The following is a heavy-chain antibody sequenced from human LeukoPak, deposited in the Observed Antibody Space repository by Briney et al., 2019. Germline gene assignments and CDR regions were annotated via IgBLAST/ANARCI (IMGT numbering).Heavy chain of an antibody. CDR1: GGSISSYY. J-gene: IGHJ5*02. CDR3: AREGTAGTNLNWFDP. CDR2: ISYSGST. Sequence: SETLSLTCTVSGGSISSYYWSWLRQPPGKGLEWIGYISYSGSTNFNPSLKSRVTISVDTSKNQFSLKLSSVTAADTAVYYCAREGTAGTNLNWFDPWGQGTLVTVSS. D-gene: IGHD1-1*01. V-gene: IGHV4-59*01.